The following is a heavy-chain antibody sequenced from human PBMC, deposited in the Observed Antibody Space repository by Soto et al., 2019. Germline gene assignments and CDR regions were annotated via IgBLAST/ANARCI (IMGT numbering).Heavy chain of an antibody. CDR3: AYYGRSSCGHYYYYMDV. J-gene: IGHJ6*03. CDR2: ISGSGGST. V-gene: IGHV3-23*01. D-gene: IGHD6-6*01. CDR1: GFTFSSYA. Sequence: GGSLRLSCAASGFTFSSYAMSWVRQAPGKGLEWVSAISGSGGSTYYADSVKGRFTISRDNSKNTLYLQMNSLRAEDTAVYYCAYYGRSSCGHYYYYMDVWGKGTTVTVSS.